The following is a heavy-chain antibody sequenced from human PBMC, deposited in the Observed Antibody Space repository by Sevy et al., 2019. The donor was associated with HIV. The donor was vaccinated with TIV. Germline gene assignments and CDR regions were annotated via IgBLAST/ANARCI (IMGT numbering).Heavy chain of an antibody. J-gene: IGHJ5*02. Sequence: GGSLRLSCAASGFTFSTYSMNWVRPAPGKGLEWVSSISSTSSYIDYAYSVKGRFTISRDNAKNSLYLQMNNLRAEDTAVYYCARDYNSGWRKFNLFDPWGQGTLVTVSS. CDR2: ISSTSSYI. V-gene: IGHV3-21*01. D-gene: IGHD6-19*01. CDR3: ARDYNSGWRKFNLFDP. CDR1: GFTFSTYS.